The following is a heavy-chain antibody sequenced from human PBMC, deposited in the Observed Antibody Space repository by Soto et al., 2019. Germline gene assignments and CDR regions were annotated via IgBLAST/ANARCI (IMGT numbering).Heavy chain of an antibody. V-gene: IGHV3-23*01. CDR1: GFTFSSYA. CDR3: AKDEGSPLWFGDHWAGMDV. D-gene: IGHD3-10*01. Sequence: SGRSLRLSCAASGFTFSSYAMSRVRQAPGKGLEWVSAISGSGGSTYYADSVKGRFTISRDNSKNTLYLQMNSLRAEDTAVYYCAKDEGSPLWFGDHWAGMDVWGQGTTVTVSS. J-gene: IGHJ6*02. CDR2: ISGSGGST.